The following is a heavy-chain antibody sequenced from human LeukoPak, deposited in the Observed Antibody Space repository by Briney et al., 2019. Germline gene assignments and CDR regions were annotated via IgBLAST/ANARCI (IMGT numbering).Heavy chain of an antibody. CDR3: ARDQRGYIYYMDV. Sequence: GGSLRLSCAASGFTFSNYAMIWVRQVPGKGLEWVSAISGSGGIAYYADSVNGRFTISRDNSKNTVYLQMNSLGAEDTAVYYCARDQRGYIYYMDVWGKGTTVTISS. CDR1: GFTFSNYA. J-gene: IGHJ6*03. V-gene: IGHV3-23*01. D-gene: IGHD1-1*01. CDR2: ISGSGGIA.